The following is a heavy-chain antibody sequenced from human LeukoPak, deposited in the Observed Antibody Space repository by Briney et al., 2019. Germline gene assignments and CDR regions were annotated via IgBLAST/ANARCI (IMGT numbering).Heavy chain of an antibody. CDR3: ARDRGSGSILRYFDY. Sequence: GGSLRLSCAASGFTFDGYGMSWVRQAPGKGLEWVSGINWNGGSTGYADSVKGRFTISRDNAKNSLYLQMNSLRAEDTALYYCARDRGSGSILRYFDYWGQGTLVTVSS. J-gene: IGHJ4*02. CDR1: GFTFDGYG. CDR2: INWNGGST. V-gene: IGHV3-20*04. D-gene: IGHD3-22*01.